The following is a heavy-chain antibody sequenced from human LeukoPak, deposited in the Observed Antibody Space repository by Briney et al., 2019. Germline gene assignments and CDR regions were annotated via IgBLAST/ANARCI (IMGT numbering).Heavy chain of an antibody. J-gene: IGHJ4*02. CDR2: INREGTFT. CDR3: ARYRRVYGDYRFDY. V-gene: IGHV3-74*01. D-gene: IGHD4-17*01. CDR1: GFTYHNYW. Sequence: GGSLRLSCAASGFTYHNYWMHWVRQVPGQGLLWLARINREGTFTAYADSVRGRFTISRDNAKNTLFLQMNSLRAEDTAVYYCARYRRVYGDYRFDYWGQGLLVVVSS.